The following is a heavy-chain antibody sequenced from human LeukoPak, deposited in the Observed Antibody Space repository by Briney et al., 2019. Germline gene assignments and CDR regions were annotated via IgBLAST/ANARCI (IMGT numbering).Heavy chain of an antibody. CDR2: ISYDGSNK. CDR3: AKDRSYYYDSSGYPDY. J-gene: IGHJ4*02. D-gene: IGHD3-22*01. Sequence: PGGSLRLSCAASGFTFSSYGMHWVRQAPGKGLEWVAVISYDGSNKYYADSVKGRFTISRDNSKNTLYLQMNSLRAEDTAVYYCAKDRSYYYDSSGYPDYWGQGTLVTASS. CDR1: GFTFSSYG. V-gene: IGHV3-30*18.